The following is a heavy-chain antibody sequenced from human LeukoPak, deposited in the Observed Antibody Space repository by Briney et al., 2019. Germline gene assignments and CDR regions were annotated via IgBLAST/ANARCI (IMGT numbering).Heavy chain of an antibody. CDR3: ARLRGYSYGFYYFDY. V-gene: IGHV4-59*01. CDR1: GGSISSYY. J-gene: IGHJ4*02. CDR2: ICYSGST. D-gene: IGHD5-18*01. Sequence: TSETLSLTCTVSGGSISSYYWSWIRQPPGKGLEWIGYICYSGSTNYNPSLKSRVTISVDTSKNQFSLKLSSVTAADTAVYYCARLRGYSYGFYYFDYWGQETLVTVSS.